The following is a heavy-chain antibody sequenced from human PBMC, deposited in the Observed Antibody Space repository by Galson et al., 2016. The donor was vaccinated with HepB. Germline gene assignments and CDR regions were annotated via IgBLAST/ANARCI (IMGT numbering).Heavy chain of an antibody. CDR1: GGSFSSYA. J-gene: IGHJ4*02. CDR2: VIPVFGTA. CDR3: ARPFTEWGYGPPLYFDY. V-gene: IGHV1-69*13. Sequence: SVKVSCKASGGSFSSYAISWVRQAPGQGLEWMGGVIPVFGTAKYAQKFQGRVTITADESTSTAYMELSSLRSEDTAVYYCARPFTEWGYGPPLYFDYWGQGTLVTVSS. D-gene: IGHD4-17*01.